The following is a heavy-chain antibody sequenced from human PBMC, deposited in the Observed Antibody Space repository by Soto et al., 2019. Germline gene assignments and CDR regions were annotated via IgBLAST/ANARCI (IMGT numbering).Heavy chain of an antibody. CDR1: GGSIGSNY. Sequence: SETLSVTCTVSGGSIGSNYWTWIRQPPGKGLEWIGYVYNSGSTNYNPSLKSRVTISEDTSKSQFSLKVNSMTAADTAVYYCARYRREAVAGYTLDNWGQGILVTVSS. CDR2: VYNSGST. CDR3: ARYRREAVAGYTLDN. V-gene: IGHV4-59*01. J-gene: IGHJ4*02. D-gene: IGHD6-13*01.